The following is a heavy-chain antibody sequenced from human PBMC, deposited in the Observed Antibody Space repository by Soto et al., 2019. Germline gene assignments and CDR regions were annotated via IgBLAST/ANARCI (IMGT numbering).Heavy chain of an antibody. CDR3: ARGIGMVRGRDTAMDRLDY. J-gene: IGHJ4*02. Sequence: SETLSLTCAVSGGSISRGGYSWSWIRQPPGKGLEWIGYIYHSGSTYYNPSLKSRVTISVDTSKNQFSLKLSSVTAADTAVYYCARGIGMVRGRDTAMDRLDYWGQGTLVTVSS. CDR1: GGSISRGGYS. V-gene: IGHV4-30-2*01. D-gene: IGHD5-18*01. CDR2: IYHSGST.